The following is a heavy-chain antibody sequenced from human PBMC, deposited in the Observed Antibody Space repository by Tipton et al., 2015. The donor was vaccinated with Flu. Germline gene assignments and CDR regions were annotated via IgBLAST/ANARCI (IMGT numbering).Heavy chain of an antibody. CDR1: GGSISSYY. CDR3: AREGSSWYRHWYYGMDV. D-gene: IGHD6-13*01. J-gene: IGHJ6*02. Sequence: TLSLTCTVSGGSISSYYWSWIRQPAGKGLEWIGRIYTSGSINYNPTLKSRVTMSVDTSKNQCSLKLSSVTAADTAVYYWAREGSSWYRHWYYGMDVWGQGNTVTVSS. CDR2: IYTSGSI. V-gene: IGHV4-4*07.